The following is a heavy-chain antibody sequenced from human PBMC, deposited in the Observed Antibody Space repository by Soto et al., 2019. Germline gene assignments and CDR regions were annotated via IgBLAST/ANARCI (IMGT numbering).Heavy chain of an antibody. CDR3: AKAPRGGGYGDWYFDL. CDR1: GFTFSTYA. V-gene: IGHV3-23*05. Sequence: EVQLLKSGGGLVQPGGSLRLSCAASGFTFSTYAMTWVRLAPGRGLEYVSGIYSSGSTTYYPDSVKGRFTISRDNSKNTLYLQMSSLRAEDTAIYYCAKAPRGGGYGDWYFDLWGRGTLVTVSS. J-gene: IGHJ2*01. D-gene: IGHD5-12*01. CDR2: IYSSGSTT.